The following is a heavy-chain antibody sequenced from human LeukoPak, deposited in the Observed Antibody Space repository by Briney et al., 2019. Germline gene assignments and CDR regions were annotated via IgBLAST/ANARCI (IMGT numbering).Heavy chain of an antibody. D-gene: IGHD3-10*01. Sequence: GGSLRLSCAASGFTFSNAWMSWVRQAPGKGLEWVGRIKSKTDGGTTDYAAPVKGRFTIPRDDSKNTLYLQMNSLKTEDTAVYYCTTDLTMVRGVIVYFDYWGQGTLVTVSS. J-gene: IGHJ4*02. CDR1: GFTFSNAW. V-gene: IGHV3-15*01. CDR3: TTDLTMVRGVIVYFDY. CDR2: IKSKTDGGTT.